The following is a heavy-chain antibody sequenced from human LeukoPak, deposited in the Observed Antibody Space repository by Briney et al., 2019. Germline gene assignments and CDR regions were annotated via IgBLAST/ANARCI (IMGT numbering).Heavy chain of an antibody. J-gene: IGHJ4*02. CDR3: ARDSSSWYDY. V-gene: IGHV1-46*01. CDR2: INPSGGST. CDR1: GYTFTSYY. Sequence: ASVKVSCKASGYTFTSYYMHWVRQAPGQGLEWMGIINPSGGSTSYAQKFQGRVTMTRDTSISTAYMELSRLRSDDTAVYYCARDSSSWYDYWGQGTLVTVSS. D-gene: IGHD6-13*01.